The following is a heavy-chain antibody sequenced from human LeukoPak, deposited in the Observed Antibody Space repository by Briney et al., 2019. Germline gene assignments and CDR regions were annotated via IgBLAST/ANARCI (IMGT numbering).Heavy chain of an antibody. D-gene: IGHD2-2*01. Sequence: ASVKVSCKASGYTFAGYYMHWVRQAPGQGLEWMGWINPNSGGTNYAQKFQGRVTMTRDTSISTAYMELSRLRSDDTAVYYCARSDIVVVPAHEGTFDPWGQGTLVTVSS. CDR3: ARSDIVVVPAHEGTFDP. V-gene: IGHV1-2*02. J-gene: IGHJ5*02. CDR1: GYTFAGYY. CDR2: INPNSGGT.